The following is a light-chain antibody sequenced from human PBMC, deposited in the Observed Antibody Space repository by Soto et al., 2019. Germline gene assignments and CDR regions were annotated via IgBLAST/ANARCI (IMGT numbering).Light chain of an antibody. CDR1: QSVRSY. J-gene: IGKJ4*01. Sequence: IVLTQSPATLSLSPGERATLSCRASQSVRSYIAWYQQKPGQAPRLLVYGASNTATGIPASFSGSASGTDFTLTISSLEPEDFAIYYCQHRSNFGGGTKVEIK. V-gene: IGKV3-11*01. CDR2: GAS. CDR3: QHRSN.